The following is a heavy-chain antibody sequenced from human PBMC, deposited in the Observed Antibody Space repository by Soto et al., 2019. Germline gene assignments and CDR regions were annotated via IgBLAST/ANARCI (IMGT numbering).Heavy chain of an antibody. J-gene: IGHJ5*02. CDR1: GDSVSSNSAA. CDR3: ARDADIAGMNWFDP. V-gene: IGHV6-1*01. Sequence: SQTLSLTCAISGDSVSSNSAAWNWIRQSPSRGLEWLGRTYYRSKWYNDYAVSVKSRITINPVTSKNQFSLQLNSVTPEDTSVYYCARDADIAGMNWFDPWGQGTLVTVSS. D-gene: IGHD6-13*01. CDR2: TYYRSKWYN.